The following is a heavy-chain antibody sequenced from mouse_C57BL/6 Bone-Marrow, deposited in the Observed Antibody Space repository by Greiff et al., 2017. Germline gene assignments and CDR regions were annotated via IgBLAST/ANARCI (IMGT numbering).Heavy chain of an antibody. Sequence: EVQLQQSGGGLVKPGGSLKLSCAASGFTFSSYTMSWVRQTPEKRLEWVATISGGGGNTYYPDSVKGRFTISRDNAKNTLYLQMSSLRSEDTALYYCAREGWAGWGQGTLVTVSA. D-gene: IGHD2-3*01. J-gene: IGHJ3*01. CDR2: ISGGGGNT. V-gene: IGHV5-9*04. CDR1: GFTFSSYT. CDR3: AREGWAG.